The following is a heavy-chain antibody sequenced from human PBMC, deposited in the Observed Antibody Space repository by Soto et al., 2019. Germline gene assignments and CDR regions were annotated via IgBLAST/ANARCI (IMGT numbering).Heavy chain of an antibody. CDR3: ARDEVGFLEWSPPRSRYYYGMDV. CDR2: IYTSGST. D-gene: IGHD3-3*01. J-gene: IGHJ6*02. CDR1: GGSISSYY. V-gene: IGHV4-4*07. Sequence: QVQLQESGPGLVKPSETLSLTCTVSGGSISSYYWSWIRQPAGKGLEWIGRIYTSGSTNYNPSLKSRVTMSVDTSKNQFSLKLSSVTAADTAVYYCARDEVGFLEWSPPRSRYYYGMDVWGQGTTVTVSS.